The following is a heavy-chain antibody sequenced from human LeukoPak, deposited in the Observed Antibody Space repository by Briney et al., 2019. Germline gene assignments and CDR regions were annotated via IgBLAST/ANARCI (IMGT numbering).Heavy chain of an antibody. V-gene: IGHV4-59*01. Sequence: PSETLSLTCTVSGGSLSSYSWSWIRQPPGKGLEWIGYISYSGSTNYNPSLKSRVTIPVDTSKTQFSLKLSSVTAADAVVYYCARVLTTVATEHYFDYWGQGTLVTVSS. CDR2: ISYSGST. CDR3: ARVLTTVATEHYFDY. D-gene: IGHD4-17*01. J-gene: IGHJ4*02. CDR1: GGSLSSYS.